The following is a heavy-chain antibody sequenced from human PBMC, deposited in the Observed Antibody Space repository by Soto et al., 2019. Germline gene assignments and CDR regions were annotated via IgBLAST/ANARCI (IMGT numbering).Heavy chain of an antibody. CDR1: GFTFSSYA. J-gene: IGHJ4*02. V-gene: IGHV3-64*01. D-gene: IGHD3-22*01. CDR2: ISSNGGST. Sequence: PGGSLRLSCAASGFTFSSYAMHWVRQAPGKGLEYVSAISSNGGSTYYANSVKGRFTISRDNSKNTLYLQMNSLRAEDTAVYYCAREYYDSSRYYYFGFGYWGQGTLVTVSS. CDR3: AREYYDSSRYYYFGFGY.